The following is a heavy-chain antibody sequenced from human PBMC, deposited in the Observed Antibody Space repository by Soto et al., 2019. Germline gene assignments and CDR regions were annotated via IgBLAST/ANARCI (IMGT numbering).Heavy chain of an antibody. Sequence: GGSLRLSCAASGFTVSSNYMSWVRQAPGKGLEWVSVIYSGGSTYYADSVKGRFTISRDNSKNTLYLQMNSLRAEDTAVYYCARDSYGSGTLPHYYYYMDVWGKGTTVTVSS. CDR1: GFTVSSNY. D-gene: IGHD3-10*01. CDR3: ARDSYGSGTLPHYYYYMDV. V-gene: IGHV3-66*01. J-gene: IGHJ6*03. CDR2: IYSGGST.